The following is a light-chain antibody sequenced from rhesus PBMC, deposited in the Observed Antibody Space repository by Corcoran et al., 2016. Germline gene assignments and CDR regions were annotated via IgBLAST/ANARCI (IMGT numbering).Light chain of an antibody. V-gene: IGLV2-32*02. CDR3: SSYAGSNTFYI. J-gene: IGLJ1*01. CDR1: GSDIGGYNY. CDR2: EVS. Sequence: QAALTQPRSVSGSPGQSVTISSTGTGSDIGGYNYVSWYQQHPGTAPKLMIYEVSKRPSGVSDRFSGYKSGNTASLTISGLQAADESGHYCSSYAGSNTFYIFGAGTRLTVL.